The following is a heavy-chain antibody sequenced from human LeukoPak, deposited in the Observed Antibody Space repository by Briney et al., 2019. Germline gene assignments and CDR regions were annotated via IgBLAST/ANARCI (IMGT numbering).Heavy chain of an antibody. J-gene: IGHJ5*02. CDR2: ISGSGGST. CDR3: AKDRDRHYYGSGT. CDR1: GFTFSSYA. V-gene: IGHV3-23*01. Sequence: PGGSLRLSCAASGFTFSSYAMSWVRQAPGKGLEWVSAISGSGGSTYYADSVKGRFTISRDNSKNTLYLQINSLRAEDTAVYYCAKDRDRHYYGSGTWGQGTLVTVSS. D-gene: IGHD3-10*01.